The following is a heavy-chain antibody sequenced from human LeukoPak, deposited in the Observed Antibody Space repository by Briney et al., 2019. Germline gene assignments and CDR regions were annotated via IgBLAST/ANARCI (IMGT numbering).Heavy chain of an antibody. Sequence: GGSLGLSCAASGFTVSSHYMSWVRQAPGKGLEWVSVIYSGGSTYYADSVKGRFTISRDNSKNTVYLQMNSLRAEDTAVYYCARGLVGATPFWGQGTLVTVSS. V-gene: IGHV3-53*01. CDR3: ARGLVGATPF. D-gene: IGHD1-26*01. J-gene: IGHJ4*02. CDR2: IYSGGST. CDR1: GFTVSSHY.